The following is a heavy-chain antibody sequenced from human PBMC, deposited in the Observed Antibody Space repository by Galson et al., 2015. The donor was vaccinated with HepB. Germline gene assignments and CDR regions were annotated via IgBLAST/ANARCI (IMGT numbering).Heavy chain of an antibody. CDR2: TYYRSKWYN. Sequence: CAISGDSVSSNSAAWNWIRQSPSRGLEWLGGTYYRSKWYNDYAVSVKSRITINPDTSKNQFSLQLNSVTPEDTAVYYCAREAGIAVAGTLTAFDYWGQGTLVTVSS. J-gene: IGHJ4*02. V-gene: IGHV6-1*01. CDR1: GDSVSSNSAA. CDR3: AREAGIAVAGTLTAFDY. D-gene: IGHD6-19*01.